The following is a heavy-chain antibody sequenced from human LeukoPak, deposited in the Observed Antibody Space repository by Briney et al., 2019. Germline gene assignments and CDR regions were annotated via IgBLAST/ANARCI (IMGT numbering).Heavy chain of an antibody. CDR3: GRDTYWYFDL. J-gene: IGHJ2*01. CDR2: INAGNGNT. Sequence: ASVTLSCKASGYIFTNYAMHWVRQAPGQGLEWMGWINAGNGNTKYSQNFQGKVTITRDTSASTAYMELSSLRSEDTAVYYCGRDTYWYFDLWGRGTLVTVSS. CDR1: GYIFTNYA. V-gene: IGHV1-3*01.